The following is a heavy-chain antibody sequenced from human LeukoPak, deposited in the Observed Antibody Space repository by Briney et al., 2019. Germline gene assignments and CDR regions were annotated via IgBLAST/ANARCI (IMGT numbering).Heavy chain of an antibody. CDR2: VHPGGSNT. CDR3: VRSPACSSGTCYPNWFDP. J-gene: IGHJ5*02. Sequence: AGESLKISCKGSGYYLSNYWIGWVRQMPGKGLEWMGIVHPGGSNTRYSPSFQGQVTISADKSISSAYLQWSSLKASDTAMYYCVRSPACSSGTCYPNWFDPWGQGTLVTVSS. V-gene: IGHV5-51*01. D-gene: IGHD2-15*01. CDR1: GYYLSNYW.